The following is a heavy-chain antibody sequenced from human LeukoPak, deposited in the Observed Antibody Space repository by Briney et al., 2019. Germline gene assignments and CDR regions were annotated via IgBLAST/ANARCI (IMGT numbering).Heavy chain of an antibody. Sequence: SETLSLTCTVSGGSISSGGYYWSWIRQPPGKGLEWIGYIYHSGSTYYNPSLKSRVTISVDRSKNQFSLKLSSVTAADTAVYYCARGWNYDFWSGYDYWGQGTLVTVSS. V-gene: IGHV4-30-2*01. CDR1: GGSISSGGYY. J-gene: IGHJ4*02. CDR3: ARGWNYDFWSGYDY. CDR2: IYHSGST. D-gene: IGHD3-3*01.